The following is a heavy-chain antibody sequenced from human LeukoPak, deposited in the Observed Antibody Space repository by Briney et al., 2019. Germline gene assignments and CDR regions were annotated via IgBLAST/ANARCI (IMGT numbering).Heavy chain of an antibody. Sequence: PSETLSLTCAVYDGSFSGYYWSWIRQPPGKGLEWIGEINHSGGTNYNPSLKSRVTISVDRSKNQFSLKLSSVTAADTAVYYCARGTYDSSASYYFDYWGQGTLVTVSS. D-gene: IGHD3-22*01. V-gene: IGHV4-34*01. J-gene: IGHJ4*02. CDR3: ARGTYDSSASYYFDY. CDR1: DGSFSGYY. CDR2: INHSGGT.